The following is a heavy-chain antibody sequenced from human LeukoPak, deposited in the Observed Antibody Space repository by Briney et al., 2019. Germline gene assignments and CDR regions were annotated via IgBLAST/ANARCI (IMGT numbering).Heavy chain of an antibody. CDR1: GGSISGYY. CDR2: INHSGST. V-gene: IGHV4-34*01. CDR3: ARRVSGWYLSY. Sequence: KPSETLSLTCTVSGGSISGYYWSWIRQPPGKGLEWIGEINHSGSTNYNPSLKSRVTISVDTSKNQFSLKLSSVTAADTAVYYCARRVSGWYLSYWGQGTLVTVSS. D-gene: IGHD6-19*01. J-gene: IGHJ4*02.